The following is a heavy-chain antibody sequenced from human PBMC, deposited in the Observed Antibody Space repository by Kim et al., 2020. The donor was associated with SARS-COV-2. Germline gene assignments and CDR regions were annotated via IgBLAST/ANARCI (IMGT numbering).Heavy chain of an antibody. CDR3: AREGYSGDWRWGYGM. V-gene: IGHV4-59*01. CDR1: GGSISRNY. CDR2: IYYSGSA. D-gene: IGHD6-19*01. Sequence: SETLSLTCTVSGGSISRNYWSWIRQPPGKGLEWIGYIYYSGSANYNPSLKSRVTISVDTSKNQFSLKLSSVSAADTAVYYCAREGYSGDWRWGYGM. J-gene: IGHJ6*01.